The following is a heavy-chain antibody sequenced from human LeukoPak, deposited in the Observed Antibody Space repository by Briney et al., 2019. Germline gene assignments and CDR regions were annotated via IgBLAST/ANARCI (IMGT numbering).Heavy chain of an antibody. CDR1: GFTFSSYS. D-gene: IGHD6-19*01. Sequence: GGSLRLSCAASGFTFSSYSMNWVRQAPGKGLEWVSSISSSSSYIYYADSVRGRFTISRDNAKDSLYLQMNSLRAEDTAVYYCARDHYLSSGANWFDPWGQGTLVTVSS. V-gene: IGHV3-21*01. CDR3: ARDHYLSSGANWFDP. CDR2: ISSSSSYI. J-gene: IGHJ5*02.